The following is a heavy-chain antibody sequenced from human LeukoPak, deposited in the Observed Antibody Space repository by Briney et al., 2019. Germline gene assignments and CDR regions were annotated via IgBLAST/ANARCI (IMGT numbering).Heavy chain of an antibody. CDR1: GFTFSSYA. V-gene: IGHV3-23*01. CDR2: ISGSGGST. J-gene: IGHJ4*02. Sequence: GGSLRLSCAASGFTFSSYAMSWVRRAPGKGLEWVSAISGSGGSTYYADSVKGRFTISRDNSKNTLYLQMNSLRAEDTAVYYCAKSLLWFGETHYWGQGTLVTVSS. CDR3: AKSLLWFGETHY. D-gene: IGHD3-10*01.